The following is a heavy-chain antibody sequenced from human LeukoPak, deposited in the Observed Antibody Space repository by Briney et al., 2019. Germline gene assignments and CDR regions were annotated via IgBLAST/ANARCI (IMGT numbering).Heavy chain of an antibody. CDR3: ARSVAVAGIGY. J-gene: IGHJ4*02. CDR1: GGSISSSSYY. V-gene: IGHV4-39*01. D-gene: IGHD6-19*01. CDR2: IYYSGST. Sequence: SETLSLTCTVSGGSISSSSYYWGWIRQPPGKGLEWIGSIYYSGSTYYNPSLKSRVTISVDTSKNQFSLKLSSVTAADTAVYYCARSVAVAGIGYWGQGTLVTVSS.